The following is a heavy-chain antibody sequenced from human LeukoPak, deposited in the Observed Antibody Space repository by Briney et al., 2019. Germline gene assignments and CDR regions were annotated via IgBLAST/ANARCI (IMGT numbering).Heavy chain of an antibody. CDR1: GGSISSYY. D-gene: IGHD2-15*01. V-gene: IGHV4-59*01. Sequence: SETLSLTCTVSGGSISSYYVSWIRQPPGKGREWIGYIYYSGSTNYNPSLNSRVTISVDKSNTQFSPKLTSVTAADTAVYYCARETPGSGVDYWGQGTLVTVSS. J-gene: IGHJ4*02. CDR3: ARETPGSGVDY. CDR2: IYYSGST.